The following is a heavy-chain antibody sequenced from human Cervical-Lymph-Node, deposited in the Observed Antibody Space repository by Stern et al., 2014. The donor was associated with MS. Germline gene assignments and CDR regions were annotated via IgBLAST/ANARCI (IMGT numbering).Heavy chain of an antibody. CDR3: AREHTAMGFGF. V-gene: IGHV1-46*04. CDR1: GYTFINFY. D-gene: IGHD5-18*01. Sequence: QMQLVQSGAEVKKPGASVKVSCKATGYTFINFYMHWVRQAPGQGLEWMGIINPSDGSTSYAQTLQGRVTMTRDTSTNTFYMELGSLRSEDTAVYYCAREHTAMGFGFWGQGTLVTVSS. CDR2: INPSDGST. J-gene: IGHJ4*02.